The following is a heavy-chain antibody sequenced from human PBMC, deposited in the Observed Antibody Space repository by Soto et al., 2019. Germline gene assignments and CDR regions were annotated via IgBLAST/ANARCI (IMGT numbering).Heavy chain of an antibody. V-gene: IGHV4-59*01. CDR3: AGTRNVLRFLEWLFWFVP. CDR1: GGSISSYY. CDR2: IYYSGST. J-gene: IGHJ5*02. Sequence: SETLSLTCTVSGGSISSYYWSWIRQPPGKGLEWIGYIYYSGSTNYNPSLKSRVTISVDTSKNQFSLKLSSVTAADTAVYYCAGTRNVLRFLEWLFWFVPWGQGTLVTVSS. D-gene: IGHD3-3*01.